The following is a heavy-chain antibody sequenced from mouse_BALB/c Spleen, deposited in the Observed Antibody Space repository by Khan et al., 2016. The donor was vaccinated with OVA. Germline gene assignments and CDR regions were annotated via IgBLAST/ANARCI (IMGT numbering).Heavy chain of an antibody. CDR1: GYTFPDYE. CDR3: TRSTFAY. Sequence: QVQLQQSGAELVRPGASVTLSCTASGYTFPDYELHWVKQTPVHGLEWIGVIGPNTGVTAYNPTFKGKATLTADKSYSTAYLQLRSLTSEDSAVYYCTRSTFAYWGQGTLVTVSA. V-gene: IGHV1-15*01. CDR2: IGPNTGVT. J-gene: IGHJ3*01.